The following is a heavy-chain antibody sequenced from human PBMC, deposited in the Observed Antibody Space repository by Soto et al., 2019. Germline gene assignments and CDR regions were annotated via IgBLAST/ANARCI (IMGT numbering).Heavy chain of an antibody. Sequence: QVQLVESGGGVVQPGRSLRLSCAASGFTFNNYGMHWVRQAPGKGLEWVAAISNDGSHKYYADSVKGRLTISRDNSKNTVFLQMSSLRGEDTAVYYCAKDHALAASHGIDWGQGTMVTVSS. D-gene: IGHD6-13*01. V-gene: IGHV3-30*18. CDR2: ISNDGSHK. CDR3: AKDHALAASHGID. CDR1: GFTFNNYG. J-gene: IGHJ3*01.